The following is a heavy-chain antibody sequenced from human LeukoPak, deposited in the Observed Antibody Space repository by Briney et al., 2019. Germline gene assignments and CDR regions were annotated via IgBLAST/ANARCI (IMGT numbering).Heavy chain of an antibody. CDR1: GFTVSSNY. CDR3: AASSWYGVVDY. Sequence: GGSLRLSCAASGFTVSSNYMSWVRQAPGKGLEWVSVIYSGGSTYYADSVKGRFTISRDNSKNTLYLQMNSLRAEDTAVYYCAASSWYGVVDYWGQGTLVTVSS. V-gene: IGHV3-53*01. CDR2: IYSGGST. J-gene: IGHJ4*02. D-gene: IGHD6-13*01.